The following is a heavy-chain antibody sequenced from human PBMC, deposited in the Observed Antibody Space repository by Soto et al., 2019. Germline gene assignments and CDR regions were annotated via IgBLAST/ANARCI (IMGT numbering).Heavy chain of an antibody. V-gene: IGHV4-34*01. CDR2: INHSGST. J-gene: IGHJ4*02. CDR1: GGSFSGYY. CDR3: ASGYGSGSYYNPRRQMRWYDSSVGFFY. D-gene: IGHD3-10*01. Sequence: SETLSLTCSVYGGSFSGYYGNGIRQPPGKGLEWIGEINHSGSTYYNPSLKSRVTISVDTSKNQFSLKLSSVTAADTAVYYRASGYGSGSYYNPRRQMRWYDSSVGFFYWGQGTLVPVSS.